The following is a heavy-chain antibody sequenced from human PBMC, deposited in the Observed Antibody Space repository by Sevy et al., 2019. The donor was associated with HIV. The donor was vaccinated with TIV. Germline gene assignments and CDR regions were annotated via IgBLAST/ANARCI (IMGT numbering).Heavy chain of an antibody. CDR1: GFTFSSYA. CDR2: ISGSGGST. V-gene: IGHV3-23*01. CDR3: AKDRGATYYYDSSGYCDY. J-gene: IGHJ4*02. D-gene: IGHD3-22*01. Sequence: GGSLRLSCAASGFTFSSYAMSWVRQAPGKGLEWVSSISGSGGSTYYADSGKGRFTISRDNSKNTRYLQMNSLRAEDTAVYYCAKDRGATYYYDSSGYCDYWGQGTLVTVSS.